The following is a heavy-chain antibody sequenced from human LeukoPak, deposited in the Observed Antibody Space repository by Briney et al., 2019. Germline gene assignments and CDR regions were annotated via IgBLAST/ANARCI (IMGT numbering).Heavy chain of an antibody. CDR1: GGSITRNNYS. J-gene: IGHJ4*02. CDR3: ARDPVAAAGTAFDY. D-gene: IGHD6-13*01. Sequence: SETLSLTCSVSGGSITRNNYSWGWIRQPPGKGLEWIAEIYHSGSIHYNPSLKSRVTISVDKSRNQISLRLNSVTAADTAVYYCARDPVAAAGTAFDYWGQGALVTVSA. V-gene: IGHV4-39*07. CDR2: IYHSGSI.